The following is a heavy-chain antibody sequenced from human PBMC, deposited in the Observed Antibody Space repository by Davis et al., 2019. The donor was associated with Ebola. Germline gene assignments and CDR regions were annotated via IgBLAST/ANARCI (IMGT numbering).Heavy chain of an antibody. CDR2: IYYSGST. Sequence: MPSETLSLTCTVSGGSISSYYWSWIRQPPGKGLEWIGYIYYSGSTNYNPSLKSRVTISVDTSKNQFSLKLSSVTAADTAVYYCAKDQDYYDSSGYDIWGQGTMVTVSS. V-gene: IGHV4-4*08. D-gene: IGHD3-22*01. CDR3: AKDQDYYDSSGYDI. CDR1: GGSISSYY. J-gene: IGHJ3*02.